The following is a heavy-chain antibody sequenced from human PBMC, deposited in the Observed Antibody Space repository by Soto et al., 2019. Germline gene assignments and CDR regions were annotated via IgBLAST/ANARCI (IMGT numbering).Heavy chain of an antibody. CDR1: GYSFATYG. Sequence: ASVKVSCKASGYSFATYGISWVRQAPGQGLEWMGWISPYNGNSNSAPKLQGRVTMTTDTSTNTAYLELRSLGSDDTGIYYCVRDDRQAGYGAKWYFDLWGRGTLVTVSS. CDR3: VRDDRQAGYGAKWYFDL. D-gene: IGHD4-17*01. V-gene: IGHV1-18*01. J-gene: IGHJ2*01. CDR2: ISPYNGNS.